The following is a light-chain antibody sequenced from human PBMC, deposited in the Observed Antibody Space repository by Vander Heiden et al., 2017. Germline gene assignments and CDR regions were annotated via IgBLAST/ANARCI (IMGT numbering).Light chain of an antibody. CDR1: QSVSSY. CDR2: DAS. V-gene: IGKV3-11*01. Sequence: EIVLTQSPATLSLSPGERATLSCRASQSVSSYLAWYQQKPGQAPRLLIYDASNRATGIPARFSGSGSGTDFTLTISSLEPEDFAVYYCQQRSNWPPGYTFGQGTKLXIK. CDR3: QQRSNWPPGYT. J-gene: IGKJ2*01.